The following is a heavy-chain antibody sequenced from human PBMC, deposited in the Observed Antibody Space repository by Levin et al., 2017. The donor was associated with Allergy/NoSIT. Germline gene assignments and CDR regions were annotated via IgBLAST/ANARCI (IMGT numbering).Heavy chain of an antibody. CDR2: INPSGGST. Sequence: GASVKVSCKASGYTLTTYYMHWVRQAPGQGLEWMGIINPSGGSTTYAQKFQGRVTMTGDTSTSTVYMELSSLTSDDTAVYYCARGDGYRSGWYWFDPWGQGTLVTVSS. CDR3: ARGDGYRSGWYWFDP. CDR1: GYTLTTYY. V-gene: IGHV1-46*01. D-gene: IGHD6-19*01. J-gene: IGHJ5*02.